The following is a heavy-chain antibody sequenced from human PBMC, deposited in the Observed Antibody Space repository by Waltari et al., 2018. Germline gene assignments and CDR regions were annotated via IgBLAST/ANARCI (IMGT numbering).Heavy chain of an antibody. Sequence: QVQLQESVPGLVKPSETLSLTCTVPGGSISTYYWSWIRQPPGKGLEWIGYIYYSGSTNYNPSLKSRVTISVDTSKNQFSLKLSSVTAADTAVYYCAREEGYSYGGHYFDYWGQGTLVTVSS. CDR1: GGSISTYY. D-gene: IGHD5-18*01. CDR2: IYYSGST. J-gene: IGHJ4*02. CDR3: AREEGYSYGGHYFDY. V-gene: IGHV4-59*01.